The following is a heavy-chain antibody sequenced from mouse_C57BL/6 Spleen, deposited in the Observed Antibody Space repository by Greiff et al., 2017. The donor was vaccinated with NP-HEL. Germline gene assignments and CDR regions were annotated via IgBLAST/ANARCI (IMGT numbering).Heavy chain of an antibody. CDR1: GYTFTSYW. CDR2: IHPNSGST. V-gene: IGHV1-64*01. CDR3: ASEGAHTIVTTSGYYAMDY. Sequence: QVQLQQPGAELVKPGASVKLSCKASGYTFTSYWMHWVKQRPGQGLEWIGMIHPNSGSTNYNEKFKSKATLTVDKSSSTAYMQLSSLTSEDSAVYYCASEGAHTIVTTSGYYAMDYWGQGTSVTVSS. D-gene: IGHD2-12*01. J-gene: IGHJ4*01.